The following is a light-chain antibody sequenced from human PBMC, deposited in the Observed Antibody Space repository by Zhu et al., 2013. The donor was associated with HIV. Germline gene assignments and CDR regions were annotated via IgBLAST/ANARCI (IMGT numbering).Light chain of an antibody. Sequence: QSALTQPASVSGSPGQSITISCTGTSSDIGGYNFVSWYQQHPGKAPKLMIYEVTNRPSGVSNRFSGSKSGNTASLTISGLQAEDEADYYCSSYTTSSLCVFGTGTTVTVL. CDR1: SSDIGGYNF. CDR3: SSYTTSSLCV. J-gene: IGLJ1*01. CDR2: EVT. V-gene: IGLV2-14*01.